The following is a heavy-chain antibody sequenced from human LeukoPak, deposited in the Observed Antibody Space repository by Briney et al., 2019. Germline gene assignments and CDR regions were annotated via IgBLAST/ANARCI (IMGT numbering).Heavy chain of an antibody. D-gene: IGHD2-21*02. CDR2: ISSSSSYI. V-gene: IGHV3-21*01. Sequence: PGGSLRLSCAASGFTFSTYIINWVRQAPGKGLEWVSSISSSSSYIYYADSVKGRFTISRDNAKNSLYLQMDSLGAEDTAVYYCARSEGGDWTPFDYWGQGTLVTVSS. CDR3: ARSEGGDWTPFDY. CDR1: GFTFSTYI. J-gene: IGHJ4*02.